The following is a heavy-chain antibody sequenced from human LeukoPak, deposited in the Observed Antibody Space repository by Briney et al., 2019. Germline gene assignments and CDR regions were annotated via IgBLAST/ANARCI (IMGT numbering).Heavy chain of an antibody. CDR1: GFTFSSYA. CDR3: AKDGRSGSGWYERPLAY. CDR2: ISYDGSNK. D-gene: IGHD6-19*01. J-gene: IGHJ4*02. V-gene: IGHV3-30-3*01. Sequence: HPGRSLRLSCAASGFTFSSYAMHWVRQAPGKGLEWVAVISYDGSNKYYADSVKGRFTVSRDNSKNTLSLQMNSLRAEDTALYYCAKDGRSGSGWYERPLAYWGQGTRVTVSS.